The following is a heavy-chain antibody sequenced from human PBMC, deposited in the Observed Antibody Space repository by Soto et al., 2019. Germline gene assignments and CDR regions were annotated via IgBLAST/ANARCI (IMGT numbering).Heavy chain of an antibody. CDR3: ARGYSSSSWVDY. J-gene: IGHJ4*02. Sequence: SETLSLTCTVSGGSISSYYWSWIRQPPGKGLEWIGYIYYSGSTNYNPSLKSRVTISVDTSKNQFSLKLSSVTAADTAVYYCARGYSSSSWVDYWGQGTLVTVSS. CDR2: IYYSGST. V-gene: IGHV4-59*01. D-gene: IGHD6-6*01. CDR1: GGSISSYY.